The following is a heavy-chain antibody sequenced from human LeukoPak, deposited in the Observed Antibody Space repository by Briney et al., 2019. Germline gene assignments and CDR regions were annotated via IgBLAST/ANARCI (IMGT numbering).Heavy chain of an antibody. Sequence: SETLSLTCTVSGGSISSYYWSWIRQPAGKGLEWIGRIYTSGSTNYNPFLKSRVTMSVDTSKNQFSLKLSSVTAADTAVYYCASTMVRGGRDYWGQGTLVTVSS. CDR3: ASTMVRGGRDY. CDR1: GGSISSYY. J-gene: IGHJ4*02. V-gene: IGHV4-4*07. D-gene: IGHD3-10*01. CDR2: IYTSGST.